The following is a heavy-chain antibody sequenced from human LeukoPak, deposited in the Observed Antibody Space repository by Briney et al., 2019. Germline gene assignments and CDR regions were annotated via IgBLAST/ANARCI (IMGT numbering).Heavy chain of an antibody. Sequence: GGSLRLSCKASGFIFADYGISWVRQAPGKGLEWLGFIKSKTYGETTEYAASVKGRFTISRDDSNSIAYLQMNNLKIEDTAVYYCTRTGGWGQGTLVTVSS. CDR1: GFIFADYG. V-gene: IGHV3-49*04. CDR3: TRTGG. CDR2: IKSKTYGETT. D-gene: IGHD7-27*01. J-gene: IGHJ4*02.